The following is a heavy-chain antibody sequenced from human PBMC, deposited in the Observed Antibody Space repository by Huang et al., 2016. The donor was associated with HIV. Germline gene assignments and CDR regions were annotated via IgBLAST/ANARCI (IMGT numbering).Heavy chain of an antibody. V-gene: IGHV6-1*01. CDR1: GDSVSSNSAA. CDR3: ARGSQWLDQANWFDP. D-gene: IGHD6-19*01. CDR2: RYDRSKWYN. J-gene: IGHJ5*02. Sequence: QVQLQQSGPGLVKPSQTLSLTCVISGDSVSSNSAAWNWIRQSPSRGLGGLGRRYDRSKWYNDYAVSVKSRITINPDTSKNQFSLQLNSVTPEDTAVYYCARGSQWLDQANWFDPWGQGTLVTVSS.